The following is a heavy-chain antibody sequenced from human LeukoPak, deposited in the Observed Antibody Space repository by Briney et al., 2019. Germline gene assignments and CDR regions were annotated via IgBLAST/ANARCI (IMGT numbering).Heavy chain of an antibody. V-gene: IGHV1-18*01. CDR1: GYDFKSYG. Sequence: ASVKVSCKASGYDFKSYGIGWVRQAPRQGLEWMGWISAYNGNTNYAQKLQGRVTMTTDTSTSTAYMELRSLRSDDTAVYYCAKTIAVAGTIDYWGQGTLVTVSS. CDR2: ISAYNGNT. D-gene: IGHD6-19*01. J-gene: IGHJ4*02. CDR3: AKTIAVAGTIDY.